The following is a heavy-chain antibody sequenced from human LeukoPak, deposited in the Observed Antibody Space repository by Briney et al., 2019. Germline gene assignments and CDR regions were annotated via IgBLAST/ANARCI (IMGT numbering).Heavy chain of an antibody. CDR1: GTSISSSSHY. D-gene: IGHD2-15*01. Sequence: SETLSLTCSVSGTSISSSSHYWGWIRQPPGKGLEWIGTTYYSGSTHYNSSLKSRITVSVDTSKNQVSLKLSSVTAADTAVYYCARHEAAPGGGYYGMDVWGQGTTVTVSS. CDR2: TYYSGST. J-gene: IGHJ6*02. CDR3: ARHEAAPGGGYYGMDV. V-gene: IGHV4-39*01.